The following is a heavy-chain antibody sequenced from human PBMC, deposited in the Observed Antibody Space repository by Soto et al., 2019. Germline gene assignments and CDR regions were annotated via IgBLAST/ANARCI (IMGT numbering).Heavy chain of an antibody. CDR2: IKYDGAEK. CDR3: ARDGVAPGLYFDH. D-gene: IGHD3-10*01. CDR1: GFTFSDYW. V-gene: IGHV3-7*05. J-gene: IGHJ4*02. Sequence: EVHLVEAGGGLVQWGGSLRLSCAASGFTFSDYWMNWVRQAPGKGLEWVASIKYDGAEKSYVDSVKGRFTISRDNPKNSVYLQMASLRAEDTAVYYCARDGVAPGLYFDHWGQGTPVTVSS.